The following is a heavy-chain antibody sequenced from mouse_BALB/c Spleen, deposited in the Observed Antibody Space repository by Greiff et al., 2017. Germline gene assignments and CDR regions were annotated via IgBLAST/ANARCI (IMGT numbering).Heavy chain of an antibody. J-gene: IGHJ4*01. CDR3: ARDNGLYYAMDY. CDR1: GFTFSSYT. CDR2: ISNGGGST. D-gene: IGHD1-2*01. Sequence: EVQGVESGGGLVQPGGSLKLSCAASGFTFSSYTMSWVRQTPEKRLEWVAYISNGGGSTYYPDTVKGRFTISRDNAKNTLYLQMSSLKSEDTAMYYCARDNGLYYAMDYWGQGTSVTVSS. V-gene: IGHV5-12-2*01.